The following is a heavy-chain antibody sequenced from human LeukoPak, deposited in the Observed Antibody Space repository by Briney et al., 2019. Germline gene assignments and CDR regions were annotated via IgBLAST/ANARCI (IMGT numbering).Heavy chain of an antibody. CDR2: INPDGSQK. V-gene: IGHV3-7*01. CDR1: GVTFKNYW. CDR3: FTGGGY. J-gene: IGHJ4*02. Sequence: GALRLSCAASGVTFKNYWMNWVCQAPGKGLEWVANINPDGSQKYYVDSVKGRFTISRDNAKNSLFLQMNSLRVEETAVYYCFTGGGYWGQGTLVTVSS. D-gene: IGHD1-14*01.